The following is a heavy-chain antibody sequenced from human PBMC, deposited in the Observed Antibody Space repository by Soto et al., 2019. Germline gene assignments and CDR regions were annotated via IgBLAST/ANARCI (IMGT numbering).Heavy chain of an antibody. Sequence: EVQLVESGGGLVQPGGSLRLSCAASGFTVSTKYMSWVRQAPEKGLEWVSVIYSGGSTFYADSVRGRFTISRDNSKNTVNLQMHSLRAEDTAVYYCARDPWAADYWGQGTLVTVSS. CDR2: IYSGGST. V-gene: IGHV3-66*01. J-gene: IGHJ4*02. CDR1: GFTVSTKY. CDR3: ARDPWAADY. D-gene: IGHD3-16*01.